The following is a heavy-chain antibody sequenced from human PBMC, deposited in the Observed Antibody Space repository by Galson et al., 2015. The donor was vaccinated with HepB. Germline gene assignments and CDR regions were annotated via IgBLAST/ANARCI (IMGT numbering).Heavy chain of an antibody. Sequence: SLRLSCAASGFTFSSYWMHWVRQAPGKGLVWVSRINSDGSSTSYADSVKGRFTISRDNAKNTLYLQMNSLRAEDTAVYYCARWGYYYGSGSPGLDYWGQGTLATVSS. CDR2: INSDGSST. D-gene: IGHD3-10*01. CDR3: ARWGYYYGSGSPGLDY. J-gene: IGHJ4*02. CDR1: GFTFSSYW. V-gene: IGHV3-74*01.